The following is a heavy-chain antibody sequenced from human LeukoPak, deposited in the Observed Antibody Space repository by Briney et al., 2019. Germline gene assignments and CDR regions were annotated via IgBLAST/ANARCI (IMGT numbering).Heavy chain of an antibody. Sequence: PGGSLRLSCAASGFTFSTYSMNCVRQAPGKGLEWGSCIRRRSSYIYYAESVKGRFTISRDNAKNSLYLQMNSLRAEDTAVYYCARGGYNWNPLDYWGQGTLVTVSS. CDR1: GFTFSTYS. J-gene: IGHJ4*02. CDR2: IRRRSSYI. D-gene: IGHD1-20*01. CDR3: ARGGYNWNPLDY. V-gene: IGHV3-21*01.